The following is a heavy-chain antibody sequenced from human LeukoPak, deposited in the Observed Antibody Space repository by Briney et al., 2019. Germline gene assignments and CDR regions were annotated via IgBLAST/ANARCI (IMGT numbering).Heavy chain of an antibody. CDR3: ARDQGGTAMVPFDY. J-gene: IGHJ4*02. D-gene: IGHD5-18*01. Sequence: SQTLSLTCTISGDSVSSNSAAWNWIRQSPSRGLEWLGGTYYRSKWYNDYAVSVKSRITINPDTSKNQFSLQMNSVTPEDTAVYYCARDQGGTAMVPFDYWGQGTLVTVSS. CDR2: TYYRSKWYN. CDR1: GDSVSSNSAA. V-gene: IGHV6-1*01.